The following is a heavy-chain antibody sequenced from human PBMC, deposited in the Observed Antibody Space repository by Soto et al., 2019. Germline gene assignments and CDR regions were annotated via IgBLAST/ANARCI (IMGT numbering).Heavy chain of an antibody. D-gene: IGHD6-19*01. Sequence: ASVKVSCKVSGYTLTELSMHCARQAPGKGLAWMGGFDPEDGETIYAQKFQGRVTMTEDTSTDTAYMELSSLRSEDTAVYYCATPDPHAVAGPSVLLFNYWGQGTLVTVSS. CDR1: GYTLTELS. J-gene: IGHJ4*02. CDR3: ATPDPHAVAGPSVLLFNY. CDR2: FDPEDGET. V-gene: IGHV1-24*01.